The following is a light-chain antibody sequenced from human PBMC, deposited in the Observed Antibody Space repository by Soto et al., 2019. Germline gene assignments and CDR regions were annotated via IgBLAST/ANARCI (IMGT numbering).Light chain of an antibody. CDR2: DAS. CDR3: QVRDVGPS. Sequence: IVLTQSPATLSLSPGERAALSGRASQSVSTSLARYQHKPGQAPRLFIYDASKRAPGIPARFSGNGSGTYFTLTISSLEPEDCAVYYCQVRDVGPSFGQGTKVEIK. J-gene: IGKJ1*01. CDR1: QSVSTS. V-gene: IGKV3-11*01.